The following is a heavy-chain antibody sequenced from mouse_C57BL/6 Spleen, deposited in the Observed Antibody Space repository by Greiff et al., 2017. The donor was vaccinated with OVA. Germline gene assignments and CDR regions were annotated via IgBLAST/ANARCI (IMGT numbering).Heavy chain of an antibody. CDR3: ARDGGYYEAY. Sequence: EVQLVESGGGLVKPGGSLKLSCAASGFTFSSYAMSWVRQTPEKRLEWVATISDGGSYTYYPDNVKGRFTISRDNAKNNLYLQMSHLKSEDTAMYYCARDGGYYEAYWGQGTLVTVSA. CDR2: ISDGGSYT. CDR1: GFTFSSYA. D-gene: IGHD2-3*01. J-gene: IGHJ3*01. V-gene: IGHV5-4*01.